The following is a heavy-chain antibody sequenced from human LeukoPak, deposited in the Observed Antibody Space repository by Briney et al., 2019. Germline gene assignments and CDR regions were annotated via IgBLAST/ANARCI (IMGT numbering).Heavy chain of an antibody. CDR3: TRHSDKYCSGAGCYVYNFYGMDV. J-gene: IGHJ6*02. CDR2: IRSKANSYVT. CDR1: GLSFSGSA. D-gene: IGHD2-15*01. V-gene: IGHV3-73*01. Sequence: GSLRLSCAASGLSFSGSAMHWVRQASGRGLEWLGRIRSKANSYVTAYAASVNGRFIISRDDSRNTAYLQMNSLQTEDTAVYYCTRHSDKYCSGAGCYVYNFYGMDVWGQGTTVTVSS.